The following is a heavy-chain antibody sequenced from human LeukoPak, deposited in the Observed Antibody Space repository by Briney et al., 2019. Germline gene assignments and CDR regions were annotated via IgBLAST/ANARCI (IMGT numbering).Heavy chain of an antibody. CDR3: ARRARQWLVLS. CDR2: INHSGST. V-gene: IGHV4-34*01. CDR1: GGSFSGYC. Sequence: SSETLSLTCAVYGGSFSGYCWSWIRQPPGKGLEWIGEINHSGSTNYNPSLKSRVTISVDTSKNQFSLKLSSVTAADTAVYYCARRARQWLVLSWGQGTLVTVSS. D-gene: IGHD6-19*01. J-gene: IGHJ4*02.